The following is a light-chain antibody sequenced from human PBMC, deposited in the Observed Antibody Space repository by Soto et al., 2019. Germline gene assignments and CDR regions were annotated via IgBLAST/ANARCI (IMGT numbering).Light chain of an antibody. V-gene: IGKV1-5*01. J-gene: IGKJ1*01. Sequence: DIQMTQSPSTLSASLGDRVTITCQASQTVNAWLAWYQHKPGKAPNLLIHDASSLESGVPSRFSGSGSGTVFTLTLSTLQPDDFATYYCYQYKIYSRTVGQGTK. CDR3: YQYKIYSRT. CDR2: DAS. CDR1: QTVNAW.